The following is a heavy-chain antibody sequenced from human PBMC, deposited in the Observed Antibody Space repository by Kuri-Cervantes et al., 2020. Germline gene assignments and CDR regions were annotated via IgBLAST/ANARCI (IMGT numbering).Heavy chain of an antibody. J-gene: IGHJ4*02. CDR1: GFTFSSYW. Sequence: GESLKISCAASGFTFSSYWMHWVRQAPGKGLVWVSRINSDGSSTSYADSVKGRFTISRDNAKNTLYLQMNSLRAEDTAVYYCASHIVVARMVDYWGQGALVTVSS. V-gene: IGHV3-74*01. CDR3: ASHIVVARMVDY. CDR2: INSDGSST. D-gene: IGHD5-12*01.